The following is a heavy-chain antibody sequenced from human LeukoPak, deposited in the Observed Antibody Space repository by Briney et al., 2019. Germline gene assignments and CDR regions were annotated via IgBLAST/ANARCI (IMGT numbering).Heavy chain of an antibody. CDR2: LTASGAT. Sequence: ASVKVSCKASGYTFIDYYIHWMRQAPGQGLQWMGMLTASGATDYAQDFRDRVTMTTDMSTTTVYVNLSGLTSEDTAVYYCARFSTTDGDFVLDVWGMGTTVTVSS. D-gene: IGHD4-17*01. V-gene: IGHV1-46*01. CDR1: GYTFIDYY. J-gene: IGHJ6*04. CDR3: ARFSTTDGDFVLDV.